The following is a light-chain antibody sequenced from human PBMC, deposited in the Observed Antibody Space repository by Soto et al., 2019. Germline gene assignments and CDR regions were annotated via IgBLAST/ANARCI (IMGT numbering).Light chain of an antibody. CDR2: KAS. Sequence: DIQITQPPSTLTGTVGDRLTITCRASQTISSWLAWYQQKPGKAPKLLIYKASTLKSGVPSRFSGSGSGTEFTLTISSLQPDDFATYYCQHYNSYSEAFGQGSMV. CDR3: QHYNSYSEA. CDR1: QTISSW. J-gene: IGKJ1*01. V-gene: IGKV1-5*03.